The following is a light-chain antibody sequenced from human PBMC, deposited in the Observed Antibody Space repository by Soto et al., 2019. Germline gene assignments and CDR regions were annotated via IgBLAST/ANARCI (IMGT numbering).Light chain of an antibody. J-gene: IGLJ3*02. CDR1: SSDVCGYNY. CDR3: SSYAGSNNWV. CDR2: EVS. V-gene: IGLV2-8*01. Sequence: QSALTQPPSASGSPGQSVTISCTGTSSDVCGYNYVSWYQQHPGKAPKLMIYEVSKRPSGVPDRFSGSKSGNTASLTVSGLQAEDEAEYYCSSYAGSNNWVYGGRTKLTVL.